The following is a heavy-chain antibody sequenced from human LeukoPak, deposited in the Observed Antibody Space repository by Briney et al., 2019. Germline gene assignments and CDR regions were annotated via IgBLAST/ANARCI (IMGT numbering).Heavy chain of an antibody. J-gene: IGHJ5*02. CDR2: IYPGDSDT. Sequence: GESLKISCKGSGYSFTSYWIGWVRQMPGKGLEWMGIIYPGDSDTRYSPSFQGQVTTSADKSISTAYLQWSSLKASDTAMYYCARRYDFWSGYYWFDPWGQGTLVTVSS. CDR1: GYSFTSYW. CDR3: ARRYDFWSGYYWFDP. D-gene: IGHD3-3*01. V-gene: IGHV5-51*01.